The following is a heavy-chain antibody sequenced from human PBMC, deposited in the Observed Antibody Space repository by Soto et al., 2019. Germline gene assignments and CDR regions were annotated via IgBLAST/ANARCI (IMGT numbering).Heavy chain of an antibody. D-gene: IGHD6-13*01. V-gene: IGHV3-23*01. CDR2: ISGGGYST. Sequence: GGPLRLSCAASGITFSNYAMSWVRQAPGKGLEWVSAISGGGYSTYYADSVKGRFTISRDNSKNTLYLQMNSLRAEDTAVYYCAKGYSSSWVPYFDYWGQGTLVTVSS. CDR1: GITFSNYA. J-gene: IGHJ4*02. CDR3: AKGYSSSWVPYFDY.